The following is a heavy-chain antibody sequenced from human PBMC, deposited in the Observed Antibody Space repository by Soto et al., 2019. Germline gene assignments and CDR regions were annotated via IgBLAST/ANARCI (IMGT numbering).Heavy chain of an antibody. CDR2: IYFSGST. Sequence: PSETLSLTCTVSGGSISDSSYFWGWIRQPPGKGLEWIGNIYFSGSTYYNPSLQSRVTLSVDTSKNQFSLKLTSVTASDTAVYYCERRNPGSYWSTNWFDSWGQGTLVTVS. D-gene: IGHD1-26*01. J-gene: IGHJ5*01. V-gene: IGHV4-39*01. CDR3: ERRNPGSYWSTNWFDS. CDR1: GGSISDSSYF.